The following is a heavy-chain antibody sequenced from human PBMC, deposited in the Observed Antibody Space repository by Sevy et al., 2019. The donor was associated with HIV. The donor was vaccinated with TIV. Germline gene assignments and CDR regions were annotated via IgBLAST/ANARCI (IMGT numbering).Heavy chain of an antibody. CDR3: ARVGIYERKESQYRLMDY. V-gene: IGHV3-7*01. Sequence: GGSLRLSCAASGFTFTTYWMTWVRQAPGKGLEWVANINQDGSKINYVDSVKGRFIISRDNAKKSLHVQMNSLRADDTAVYYCARVGIYERKESQYRLMDYWGQGTLVTVSS. CDR1: GFTFTTYW. D-gene: IGHD6-6*01. J-gene: IGHJ4*02. CDR2: INQDGSKI.